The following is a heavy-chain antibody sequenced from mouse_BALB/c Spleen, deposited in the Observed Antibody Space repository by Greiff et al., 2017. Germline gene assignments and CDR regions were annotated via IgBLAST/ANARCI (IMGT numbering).Heavy chain of an antibody. Sequence: EVMLVESGPGLVKPSQSLSLTCTVTGYSITSDYAWNWIRQFPGNKLEWMGYISYSGSTSYNPSLKSRISITRDTSKNQFFLQLNSVTTEDTATYYCARRGYGNLYAMDYWGQGTSVTVSS. CDR1: GYSITSDYA. D-gene: IGHD2-10*02. J-gene: IGHJ4*01. CDR3: ARRGYGNLYAMDY. V-gene: IGHV3-2*02. CDR2: ISYSGST.